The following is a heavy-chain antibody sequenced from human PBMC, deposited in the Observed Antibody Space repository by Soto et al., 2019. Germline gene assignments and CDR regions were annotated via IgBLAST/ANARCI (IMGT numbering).Heavy chain of an antibody. J-gene: IGHJ6*02. D-gene: IGHD2-15*01. Sequence: PSETLSLTCTVSGGSVSSGSYYWSWIRQPPGKGLEWIGYIYYSGSTNYNPSLKSRVTISVDTSKNQFSLKLSSVTAADTAVYYCARENTEGGVMDVWGQGTTVTFSS. CDR2: IYYSGST. CDR1: GGSVSSGSYY. V-gene: IGHV4-61*01. CDR3: ARENTEGGVMDV.